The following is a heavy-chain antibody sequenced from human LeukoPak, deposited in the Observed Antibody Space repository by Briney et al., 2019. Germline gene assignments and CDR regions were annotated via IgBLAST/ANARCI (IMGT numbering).Heavy chain of an antibody. CDR2: IYPGDANIDI. V-gene: IGHV5-51*01. J-gene: IGHJ6*02. CDR1: GYDFPRHW. D-gene: IGHD2-2*01. CDR3: ARHGSHNCHARCYYNGMDV. Sequence: GESLKISCKGSGYDFPRHWIGWVRQMAGRGLEWMGTIYPGDANIDIGYSPSFQGQVTISADKSISTAYLQWSSLKASDTAMYYCARHGSHNCHARCYYNGMDVWGQGTTVTVSS.